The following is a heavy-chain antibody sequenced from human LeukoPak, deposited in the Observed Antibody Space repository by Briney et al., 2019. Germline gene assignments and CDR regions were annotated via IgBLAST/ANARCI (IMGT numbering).Heavy chain of an antibody. CDR2: ISPYNGNT. J-gene: IGHJ3*02. CDR1: GYTFTSDG. D-gene: IGHD3-3*01. V-gene: IGHV1-18*01. Sequence: GASVKVSCKSSGYTFTSDGVSWVRLAPGQGLEWMAWISPYNGNTNYAQRFQGRVTMTTDTSTSTAYMELKSLRSDDTAVYYCATGKANFWSGYWGPLDIWGQGTMVTVSS. CDR3: ATGKANFWSGYWGPLDI.